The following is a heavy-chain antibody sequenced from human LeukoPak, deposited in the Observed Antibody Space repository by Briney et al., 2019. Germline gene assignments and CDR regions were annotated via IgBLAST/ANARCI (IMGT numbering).Heavy chain of an antibody. CDR3: ARALDSSSSRYQAFEE. D-gene: IGHD2-2*01. CDR2: IKPDESEK. CDR1: GFTFSNYW. V-gene: IGHV3-7*01. Sequence: GGSLRLSCSASGFTFSNYWMSWVRQAPGKGLEWVANIKPDESEKYYVDSVKGRFTISRDNAKSSLYLQMNSLRAEDTAVYYCARALDSSSSRYQAFEEWGQGTLVTVSS. J-gene: IGHJ4*02.